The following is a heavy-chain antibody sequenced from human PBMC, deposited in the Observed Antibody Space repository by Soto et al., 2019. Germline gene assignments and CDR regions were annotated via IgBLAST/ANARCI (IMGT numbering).Heavy chain of an antibody. CDR3: ATDYGGNSDAFDI. Sequence: ASVKVSCKASGYTFTGYYMHWVRQAPGQGLEWMGWINPNSGGTNYAQKFQGWVTMTRDTSISTAYMELGRLRSDDTAVYYCATDYGGNSDAFDIWGQGTMVTVSS. CDR2: INPNSGGT. D-gene: IGHD4-17*01. J-gene: IGHJ3*02. CDR1: GYTFTGYY. V-gene: IGHV1-2*04.